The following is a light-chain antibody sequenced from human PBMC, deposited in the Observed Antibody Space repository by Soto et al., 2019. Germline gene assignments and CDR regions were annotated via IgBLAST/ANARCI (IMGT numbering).Light chain of an antibody. CDR2: EVI. CDR1: SSDVGSYNL. V-gene: IGLV2-23*02. J-gene: IGLJ1*01. CDR3: CSYAGSTSV. Sequence: LTQPASVSGSPGQSITISCTGTSSDVGSYNLVSWYQQYPGKAPKLVIYEVIKRPSGVSNRFSGSKSGNTASLTISGLQAEDEADYYCCSYAGSTSVFGTGTKVTVL.